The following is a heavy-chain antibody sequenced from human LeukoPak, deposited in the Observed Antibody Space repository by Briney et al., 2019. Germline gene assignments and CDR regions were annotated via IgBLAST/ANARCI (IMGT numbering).Heavy chain of an antibody. CDR1: GYTFTSYG. D-gene: IGHD3-22*01. J-gene: IGHJ3*02. CDR2: ISAYNGNT. Sequence: ASVTVSCKASGYTFTSYGISWVRQAPGQGLEWMGWISAYNGNTNYAQKLQGRVTMTTDTSTSTAYMELRSLRSDDTAVYYCASPYDNTGDAFDIWGQGTMVTVSS. CDR3: ASPYDNTGDAFDI. V-gene: IGHV1-18*01.